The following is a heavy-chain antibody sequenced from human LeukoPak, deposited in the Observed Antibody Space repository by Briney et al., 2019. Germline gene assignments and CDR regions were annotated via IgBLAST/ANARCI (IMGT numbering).Heavy chain of an antibody. CDR2: ISWSSGNI. CDR1: GFTFDDYA. V-gene: IGHV3-9*01. Sequence: AGGSLRLSCAASGFTFDDYAMHWVRQPPGKGLEWVSGISWSSGNIVYADSVKGRFTISRDNAKNSLYLQMNSLRAEDTALYYCAKEYDGSYYKGGYLDYWGQGTLVTVSS. J-gene: IGHJ4*02. D-gene: IGHD3-10*01. CDR3: AKEYDGSYYKGGYLDY.